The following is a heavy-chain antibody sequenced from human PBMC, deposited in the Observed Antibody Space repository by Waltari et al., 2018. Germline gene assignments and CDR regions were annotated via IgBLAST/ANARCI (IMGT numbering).Heavy chain of an antibody. D-gene: IGHD6-19*01. CDR2: INKDGTET. Sequence: EAQQVESGGDLVQPGGSMRPSCVVPGFTLSNYWMSWVRQAPGKGLEWVANINKDGTETYYVDSVRGRFTISKDDAKNSVYLQMNSLKVEDTAVYYCIRDYGSPYWGQGTLVTVSS. CDR3: IRDYGSPY. V-gene: IGHV3-7*03. CDR1: GFTLSNYW. J-gene: IGHJ4*02.